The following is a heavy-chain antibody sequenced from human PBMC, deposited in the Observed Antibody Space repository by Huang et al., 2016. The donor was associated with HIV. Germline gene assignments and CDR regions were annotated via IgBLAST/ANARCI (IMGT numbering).Heavy chain of an antibody. J-gene: IGHJ4*02. V-gene: IGHV1-18*01. CDR3: ARTIGDYVSGMDY. CDR2: ISGYNGHT. Sequence: QVQLMQSGAAVKKPGASVKVSCKASGYIFSKFGISWVRQAPGQGLEWIGWISGYNGHTNYAQIGQARGHMTIDTATTTAYMDLRSLISDDTAIYYCARTIGDYVSGMDYWGQGSLVTVSS. D-gene: IGHD4-17*01. CDR1: GYIFSKFG.